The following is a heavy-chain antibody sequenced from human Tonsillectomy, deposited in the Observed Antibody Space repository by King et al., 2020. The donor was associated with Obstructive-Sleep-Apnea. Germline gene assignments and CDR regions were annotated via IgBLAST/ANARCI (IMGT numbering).Heavy chain of an antibody. CDR2: FDPEDGET. CDR1: GYTLTELS. Sequence: QLVQSGAEVKKPGASVKVSCKVSGYTLTELSMHWVRQAPGKGLEWMGGFDPEDGETIYAQKFQGRVTMTEDTSTDTAYMELSSLRSEDTAVYYCATNPMGDFWSGYYRGDYYYYGMDVWGQGTTVTVSS. D-gene: IGHD3-3*01. CDR3: ATNPMGDFWSGYYRGDYYYYGMDV. V-gene: IGHV1-24*01. J-gene: IGHJ6*02.